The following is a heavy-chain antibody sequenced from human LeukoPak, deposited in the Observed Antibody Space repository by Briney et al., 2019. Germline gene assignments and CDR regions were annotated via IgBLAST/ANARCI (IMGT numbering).Heavy chain of an antibody. D-gene: IGHD2-15*01. CDR3: ASLLGACSVPHCPPSPDY. Sequence: GGSLRLSCAASGFTFSSYWMHWVRQAPGKGLVWVSRINIDGSSTSYADSVKGRFPILRDNAKNSLYLQMNSLRAEDTATYYCASLLGACSVPHCPPSPDYWGQGTLVTVSS. V-gene: IGHV3-74*01. J-gene: IGHJ4*02. CDR2: INIDGSST. CDR1: GFTFSSYW.